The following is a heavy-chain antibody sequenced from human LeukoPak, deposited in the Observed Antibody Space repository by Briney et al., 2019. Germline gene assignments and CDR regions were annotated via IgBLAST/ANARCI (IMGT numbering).Heavy chain of an antibody. CDR1: GGSISSSSYY. CDR2: SCDSGST. Sequence: SETLSLTCTVSGGSISSSSYYWGWIRQPPGKGRDGIGSSCDSGSTYYYPSLKSRVTISVETSKNKFYLKLSSVTAADTAVYYCARNYVLGYYYYYYMDVWGKGNTVTVSS. CDR3: ARNYVLGYYYYYYMDV. J-gene: IGHJ6*03. V-gene: IGHV4-39*01. D-gene: IGHD2-8*02.